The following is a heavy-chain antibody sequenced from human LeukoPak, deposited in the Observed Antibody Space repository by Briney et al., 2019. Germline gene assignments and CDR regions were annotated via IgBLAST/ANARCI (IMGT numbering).Heavy chain of an antibody. V-gene: IGHV4-39*07. J-gene: IGHJ4*02. CDR3: ARRRGSGRPFDY. D-gene: IGHD3-10*01. CDR1: GGSVSSTSYY. Sequence: KPSETLSLTCTVSGGSVSSTSYYWGWIRQPPGKGLEWIGSIYYSGTTYYNPSLKSRVTISVDTSKNQFSLRLNSVTAADTAVYYCARRRGSGRPFDYWGQGTLVTVSS. CDR2: IYYSGTT.